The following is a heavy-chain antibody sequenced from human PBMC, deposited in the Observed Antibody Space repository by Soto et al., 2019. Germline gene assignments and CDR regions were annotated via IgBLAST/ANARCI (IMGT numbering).Heavy chain of an antibody. V-gene: IGHV4-34*01. CDR1: GGSFSGYY. D-gene: IGHD3-16*02. CDR3: ARTRGYDYVWGSYRQVYGMDV. CDR2: INHSGST. Sequence: PSETLSLTCAVYGGSFSGYYWSWIRQPPGKGLEWIGEINHSGSTNYNPSLKSRVTISVDTSKNQFSLKLSSVTAADTAVYYCARTRGYDYVWGSYRQVYGMDVWGQGTTVTV. J-gene: IGHJ6*02.